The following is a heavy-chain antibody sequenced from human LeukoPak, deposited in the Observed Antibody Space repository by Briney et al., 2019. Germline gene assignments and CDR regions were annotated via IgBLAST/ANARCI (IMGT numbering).Heavy chain of an antibody. CDR3: SRLPGTYDHWYFDL. J-gene: IGHJ2*01. Sequence: SEALSLTCTVSGASINTKYWWSWVRQSPGKGLEWIGEVFHSGSTNCNPSFKSRVSVSLDKSRSQFSLQLVSMTAADTAVYYCSRLPGTYDHWYFDLWGRGTLVTVSS. CDR1: GASINTKYW. CDR2: VFHSGST. D-gene: IGHD7-27*01. V-gene: IGHV4-4*02.